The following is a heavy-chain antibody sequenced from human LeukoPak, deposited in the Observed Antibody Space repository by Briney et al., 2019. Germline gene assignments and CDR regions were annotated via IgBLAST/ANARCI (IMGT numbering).Heavy chain of an antibody. CDR2: ISAYNGNT. D-gene: IGHD3-3*01. Sequence: GASVKVSCKASGYTFTSYGISWVRQAPGQGLERMGWISAYNGNTNYAQKLQGRVTMTIDTSTSTAYMELRSLRSDDTAVYYCARAGLRFLEYYYYYMDVWGKGTTVTVSS. V-gene: IGHV1-18*01. CDR1: GYTFTSYG. J-gene: IGHJ6*03. CDR3: ARAGLRFLEYYYYYMDV.